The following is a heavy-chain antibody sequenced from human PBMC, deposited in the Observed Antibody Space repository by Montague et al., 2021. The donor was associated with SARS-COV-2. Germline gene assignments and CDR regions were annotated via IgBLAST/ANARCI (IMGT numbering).Heavy chain of an antibody. CDR3: ARADYGDWSLDL. CDR1: GFTFSSYG. V-gene: IGHV3-33*01. Sequence: SLRLSCAASGFTFSSYGMHWVRQAPGKGLEWVAVIWYDGSNKYYADSVKGRFTISRDNPKNTLYLQMNSLRAEDTAVYYCARADYGDWSLDLWGRGTLVTVSS. D-gene: IGHD4-17*01. J-gene: IGHJ2*01. CDR2: IWYDGSNK.